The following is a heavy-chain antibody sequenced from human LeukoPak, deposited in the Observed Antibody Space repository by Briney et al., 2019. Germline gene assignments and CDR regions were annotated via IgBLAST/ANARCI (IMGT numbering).Heavy chain of an antibody. CDR1: GFTFSSYS. CDR2: ISSSSSTI. D-gene: IGHD6-13*01. CDR3: ARIHSSSWYGESGYGMDV. V-gene: IGHV3-48*01. Sequence: GGSLRLSCAASGFTFSSYSMNWVRQVPGKGLEWVSYISSSSSTIYYADSVKGRFTISRDNAKNSLYLQMNSLRAEDTAVYYCARIHSSSWYGESGYGMDVWGQGTTVTVSS. J-gene: IGHJ6*02.